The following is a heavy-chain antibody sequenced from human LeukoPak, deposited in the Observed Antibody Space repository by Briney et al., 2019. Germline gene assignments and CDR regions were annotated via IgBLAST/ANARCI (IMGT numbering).Heavy chain of an antibody. J-gene: IGHJ3*02. CDR2: INSDGSGI. Sequence: GGSLRLSCAASEFTFSSFWMHWVRQAPGKGLVWVSRINSDGSGIRYADSVKGRFTISRDNAKSTLYLQMNSLSAEDTAVYYCARERRSSGWYDAFDMRGQGTMVTVSS. CDR1: EFTFSSFW. V-gene: IGHV3-74*01. CDR3: ARERRSSGWYDAFDM. D-gene: IGHD6-19*01.